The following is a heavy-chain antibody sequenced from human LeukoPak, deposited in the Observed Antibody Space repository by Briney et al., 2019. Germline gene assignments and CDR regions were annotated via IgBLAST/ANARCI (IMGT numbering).Heavy chain of an antibody. D-gene: IGHD4-11*01. CDR2: ISTSSSYT. V-gene: IGHV3-11*06. CDR3: ARGLPPVMKYYFDY. CDR1: GFTFSDYY. Sequence: GGSLRLSCAASGFTFSDYYMSWIRQAPGKGLEWLSFISTSSSYTYYADSVRGRFTISRDNAKNSLYLQMNSLRAEDTAMYYCARGLPPVMKYYFDYWGQGTLVTVSS. J-gene: IGHJ4*02.